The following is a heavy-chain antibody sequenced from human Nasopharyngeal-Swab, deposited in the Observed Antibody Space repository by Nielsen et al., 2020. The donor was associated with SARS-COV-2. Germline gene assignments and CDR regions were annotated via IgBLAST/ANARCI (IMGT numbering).Heavy chain of an antibody. CDR1: GFTFSRYW. D-gene: IGHD2-21*01. CDR2: IDTDGSTT. V-gene: IGHV3-74*01. Sequence: GESLKISCAASGFTFSRYWMHWVLQVPGKGLVWVSRIDTDGSTTDHADSVKGRFTISRDNAKNTLYLQMNNLRAEDTALYYCARDVAGADSAWGQGTLVTVSS. J-gene: IGHJ5*02. CDR3: ARDVAGADSA.